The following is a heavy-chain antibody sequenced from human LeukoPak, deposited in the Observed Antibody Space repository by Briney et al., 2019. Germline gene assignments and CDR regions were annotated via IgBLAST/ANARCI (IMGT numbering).Heavy chain of an antibody. J-gene: IGHJ4*02. D-gene: IGHD4-17*01. V-gene: IGHV3-66*01. Sequence: PGGSLRLSCAASGFTVSSNYMSWVRQAPGKGLEWVSVIYSGGSTYYADSVKGRFTISRDNSKNTLYLQMNSLRAEDTAVYYCASSRDYPPFDYWGQGTLVTVSS. CDR1: GFTVSSNY. CDR3: ASSRDYPPFDY. CDR2: IYSGGST.